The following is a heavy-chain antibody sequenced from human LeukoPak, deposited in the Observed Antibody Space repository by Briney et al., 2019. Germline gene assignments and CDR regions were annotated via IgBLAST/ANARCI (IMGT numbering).Heavy chain of an antibody. D-gene: IGHD6-13*01. V-gene: IGHV3-7*01. CDR3: ARDPGIAAAGTVGYFDS. CDR1: GFTFSDYY. J-gene: IGHJ4*02. Sequence: GGSLRLSCAASGFTFSDYYMSWIRQAPGKGLEWVANIKQEGSARYYVDSVTGRFTISRDNAMNSLYLQMNSLRAEDTAVYYCARDPGIAAAGTVGYFDSWGQGILVTVSS. CDR2: IKQEGSAR.